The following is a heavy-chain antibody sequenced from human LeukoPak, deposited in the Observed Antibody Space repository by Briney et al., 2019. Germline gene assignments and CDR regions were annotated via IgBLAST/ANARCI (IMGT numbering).Heavy chain of an antibody. D-gene: IGHD4-23*01. CDR2: IWYDGSNK. CDR1: GFTFSSYG. Sequence: PGRSLRLSCAASGFTFSSYGMHWVRQAPGKGLEWVAVIWYDGSNKYYADSVKGRFTISRDNSKNTLYLQMNSLRAEDTAVYYCARDRGGRGKFDYWGQGTLVTVSS. V-gene: IGHV3-33*01. J-gene: IGHJ4*02. CDR3: ARDRGGRGKFDY.